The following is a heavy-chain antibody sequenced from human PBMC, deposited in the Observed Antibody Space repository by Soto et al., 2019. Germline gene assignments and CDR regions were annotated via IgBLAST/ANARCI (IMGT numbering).Heavy chain of an antibody. V-gene: IGHV3-7*03. D-gene: IGHD2-15*01. CDR1: GFTFSSYW. CDR2: IKQDGSEK. Sequence: PGGSLRLSCAASGFTFSSYWMSWVRQAPGKGLEWVANIKQDGSEKYYVDSVKGRFTISRDNAKNSLYLQMNSLRAEDTAVYYCARKDCSGGSCYSSNMGAFDYWGQGTLVTVSS. CDR3: ARKDCSGGSCYSSNMGAFDY. J-gene: IGHJ4*02.